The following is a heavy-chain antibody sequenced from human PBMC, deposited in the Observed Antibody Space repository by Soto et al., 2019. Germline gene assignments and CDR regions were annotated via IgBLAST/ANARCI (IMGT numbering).Heavy chain of an antibody. V-gene: IGHV4-61*01. D-gene: IGHD5-12*01. CDR3: ARTPGDGYNWYFDY. CDR1: GSSVSSGLYY. Sequence: PSETLSLTCTVSGSSVSSGLYYWSWIRQSPGKGLEWIGYIYYTGTTNRNPSLRSRVSMSIDTSKNQFSLKLNSVTAADTAVYYCARTPGDGYNWYFDYWGQGTPVTVSS. J-gene: IGHJ4*02. CDR2: IYYTGTT.